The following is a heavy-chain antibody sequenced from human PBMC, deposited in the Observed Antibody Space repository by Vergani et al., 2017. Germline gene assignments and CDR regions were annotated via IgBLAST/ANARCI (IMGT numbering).Heavy chain of an antibody. V-gene: IGHV1-69*01. CDR1: GYTFTSYA. CDR3: GREPIVVVPAAAYYYYMDV. CDR2: IIPIFGTA. Sequence: QVQLVQSGSELKKPGASVKVSCKASGYTFTSYAMNWVRQAPGQGLEWMGWIIPIFGTANYAQKFQGRVTITADESTSTAYMELSSLRSEDTAVYYCGREPIVVVPAAAYYYYMDVWGKGTTVTVSS. J-gene: IGHJ6*03. D-gene: IGHD2-2*01.